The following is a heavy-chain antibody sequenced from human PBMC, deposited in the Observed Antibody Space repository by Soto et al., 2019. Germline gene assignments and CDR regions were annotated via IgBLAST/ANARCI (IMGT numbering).Heavy chain of an antibody. CDR1: GFTFSSYS. Sequence: EVQLVESGGGLVKPGGSLRLSCAASGFTFSSYSMNWVRQAPGKGLEWVSSISSSSSYIYYADSVKGRFTISRDNAKNSLYLKMNSRGAEDTAVYYWAGAGGVGGGGNWFDPWGQGTLVTVSS. J-gene: IGHJ5*02. CDR3: AGAGGVGGGGNWFDP. V-gene: IGHV3-21*01. D-gene: IGHD2-15*01. CDR2: ISSSSSYI.